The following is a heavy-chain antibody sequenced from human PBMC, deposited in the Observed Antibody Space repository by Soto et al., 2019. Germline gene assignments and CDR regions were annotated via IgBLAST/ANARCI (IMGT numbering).Heavy chain of an antibody. Sequence: SVKVSCKDSGGLFSSFAISWVRQAPGQGLEWMGGIIPVFGTTNYAQKFQGRVTITADESTNTAYMELSSLTSDDTAMYYCARGGGPYVWFNECWGQSTQVTVSS. D-gene: IGHD3-16*01. CDR3: ARGGGPYVWFNEC. CDR2: IIPVFGTT. CDR1: GGLFSSFA. V-gene: IGHV1-69*13. J-gene: IGHJ1*01.